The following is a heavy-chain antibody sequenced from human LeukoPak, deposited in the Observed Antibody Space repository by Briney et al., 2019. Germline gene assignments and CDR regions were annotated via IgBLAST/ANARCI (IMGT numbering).Heavy chain of an antibody. CDR1: GFTFSSYS. Sequence: GGSLRLSCAASGFTFSSYSMNWVRQAPGKGLEWVSYISSSSSTIYYADSVKGRFTISRDNAKNSLYLQMNSLRAEDTAVYYCARGIVGATDYYYYMDVWGKGTTITVSS. CDR2: ISSSSSTI. D-gene: IGHD1-26*01. J-gene: IGHJ6*03. V-gene: IGHV3-48*01. CDR3: ARGIVGATDYYYYMDV.